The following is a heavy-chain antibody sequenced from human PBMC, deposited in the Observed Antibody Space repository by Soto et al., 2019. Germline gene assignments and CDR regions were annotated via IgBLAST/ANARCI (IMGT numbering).Heavy chain of an antibody. Sequence: PSETLSLTCAVYGGSFSGYYWSWIRQPPGKGLEWIGYIYYSGSTNYNPSLKSRVTISVDTSKNQFSLKLSSVTAADTAVYYCARGLHGSGSYYKEAFDYWGQGTLVTVSS. J-gene: IGHJ4*02. D-gene: IGHD3-10*01. CDR3: ARGLHGSGSYYKEAFDY. CDR1: GGSFSGYY. V-gene: IGHV4-59*01. CDR2: IYYSGST.